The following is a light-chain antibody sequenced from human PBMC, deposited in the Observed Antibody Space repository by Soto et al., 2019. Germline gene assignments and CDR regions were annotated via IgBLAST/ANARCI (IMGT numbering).Light chain of an antibody. CDR1: QGIRSW. Sequence: DIQMTQSPSSVSASVGDRVTITCRASQGIRSWIAWYQQKPGKAPTLLISDASSLQSGVPSRFSGSGSGTAFTLTISNLQPEDFATYYCQQANSFPLTFGQGTRLEI. CDR2: DAS. V-gene: IGKV1-12*01. J-gene: IGKJ5*01. CDR3: QQANSFPLT.